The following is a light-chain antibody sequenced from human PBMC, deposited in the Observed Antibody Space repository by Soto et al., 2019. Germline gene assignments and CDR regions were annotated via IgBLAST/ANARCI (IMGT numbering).Light chain of an antibody. CDR2: DNN. CDR3: GTWDSSLSAVV. CDR1: SSNIGNNY. J-gene: IGLJ2*01. Sequence: QSVLTQPPSVSAAPGQQVTISCSGSSSNIGNNYVSWYQQLPGTAPKLLIYDNNKRPSGIPDRFSGSKSGTSATLGSTGLQTGDEADYYCGTWDSSLSAVVFGGGTQLTVL. V-gene: IGLV1-51*01.